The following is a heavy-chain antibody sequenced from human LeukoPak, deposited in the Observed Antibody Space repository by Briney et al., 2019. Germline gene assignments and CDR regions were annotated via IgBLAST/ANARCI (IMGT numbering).Heavy chain of an antibody. D-gene: IGHD6-25*01. CDR3: WTGVATVGHFGFDC. J-gene: IGHJ4*03. V-gene: IGHV3-23*01. CDR2: ICGSGGST. Sequence: GGSLRLSCAASGFTFSSYAMSCVRPAPGKGLEWVSAICGSGGSTYYADSVKGRFTITSDNSQNTPDLQLNSLRAHDTAVFYCWTGVATVGHFGFDCWGQGSPV. CDR1: GFTFSSYA.